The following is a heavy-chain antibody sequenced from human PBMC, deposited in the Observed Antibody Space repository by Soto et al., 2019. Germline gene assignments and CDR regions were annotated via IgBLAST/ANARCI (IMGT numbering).Heavy chain of an antibody. D-gene: IGHD3-10*01. Sequence: SETLSLTCTVSGGSISSSSYYWGWIRQPPGKGLEWIGSIYYSGSTYYNPSLKSRVTISVDTSKNQFSLKLSSVTAADTAVYYCARRSLWFGELFDYWGQGTLVTVSS. V-gene: IGHV4-39*01. CDR2: IYYSGST. CDR3: ARRSLWFGELFDY. J-gene: IGHJ4*02. CDR1: GGSISSSSYY.